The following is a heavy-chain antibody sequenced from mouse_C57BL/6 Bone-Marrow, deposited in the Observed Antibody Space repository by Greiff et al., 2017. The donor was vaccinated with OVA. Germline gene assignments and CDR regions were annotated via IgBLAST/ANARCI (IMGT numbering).Heavy chain of an antibody. CDR2: ISSGSSTI. D-gene: IGHD2-2*01. CDR1: GFTFSDYG. CDR3: ARRLLWLRAYYYAMDY. J-gene: IGHJ4*01. Sequence: EVKLMESGGGLVKPGGSLKLSCAASGFTFSDYGMHWVRQAPEKGLEWVAYISSGSSTIYYADTVKGRFTISRDTAKNTLFLQMTSLRSEDTAMYYGARRLLWLRAYYYAMDYWGQGTSVTVSS. V-gene: IGHV5-17*01.